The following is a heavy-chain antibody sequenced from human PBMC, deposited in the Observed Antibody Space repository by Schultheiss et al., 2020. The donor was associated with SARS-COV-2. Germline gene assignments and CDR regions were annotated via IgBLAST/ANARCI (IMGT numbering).Heavy chain of an antibody. D-gene: IGHD5-18*01. J-gene: IGHJ6*02. CDR2: ISSSSSYI. CDR1: GFTFSSYS. CDR3: ASYAGLAMDLYYYYGMDV. V-gene: IGHV3-21*01. Sequence: GESLKISCAVSGFTFSSYSMNWVRQAPGKGLEWVSSISSSSSYIYYADSVKGRFTISRDNAKNSLYLQMNSLRAEDTAVYYCASYAGLAMDLYYYYGMDVWGQGTTVTVSS.